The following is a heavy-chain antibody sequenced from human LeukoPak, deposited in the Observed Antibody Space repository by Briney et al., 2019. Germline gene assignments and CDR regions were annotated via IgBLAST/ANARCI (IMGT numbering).Heavy chain of an antibody. D-gene: IGHD1-26*01. CDR2: IDNDGSIT. V-gene: IGHV3-74*01. Sequence: PGGSLRLSCAASGFTFSSYWMHWVRQVPGKGLVWVSRIDNDGSITSYADSVKGRFIISRDNAKNTLYLQMSSLRVEDTAVYYCARDAIVGVTSPNDYWGQGTLVTVSS. CDR3: ARDAIVGVTSPNDY. CDR1: GFTFSSYW. J-gene: IGHJ4*02.